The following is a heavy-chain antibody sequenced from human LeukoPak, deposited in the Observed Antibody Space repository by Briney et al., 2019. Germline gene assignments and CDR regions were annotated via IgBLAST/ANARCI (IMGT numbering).Heavy chain of an antibody. J-gene: IGHJ4*02. CDR3: ASLSLPSYFDY. Sequence: KTSGTLSLTCAVSGGSVSTTNWWTWVRQPPGKGLEWMGEIYPSGSTNYNPSLKSRVTISVDKSKNQFSLNLSSVSAADTAVYYCASLSLPSYFDYWGQGTLVTVSS. V-gene: IGHV4-4*02. CDR1: GGSVSTTNW. CDR2: IYPSGST.